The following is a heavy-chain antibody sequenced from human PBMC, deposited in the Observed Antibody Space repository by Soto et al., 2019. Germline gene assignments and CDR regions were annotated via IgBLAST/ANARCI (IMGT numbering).Heavy chain of an antibody. J-gene: IGHJ4*02. D-gene: IGHD2-15*01. V-gene: IGHV3-23*01. CDR1: GINFSNYA. CDR2: ITSLGST. CDR3: AKGPLIVVVPFDY. Sequence: EVQLLESGGGLVQPGGSLRLSCAASGINFSNYAMSWVRQAPGQGLEWVSTITSLGSTYYPDSVKGRFTISRDSSKNLLYLQMNSLRDEDTAVYYCAKGPLIVVVPFDYWGQGTLVTVSA.